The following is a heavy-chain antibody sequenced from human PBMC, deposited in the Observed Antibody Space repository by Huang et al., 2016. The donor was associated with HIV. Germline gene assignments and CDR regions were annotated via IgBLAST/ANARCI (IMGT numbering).Heavy chain of an antibody. CDR3: GRFSYYSDSTISQYLQL. Sequence: QVHLQESGPGLVKPSQTLSLPCTVSGGCISSGGYYWTWIRQPPGKGLECIGYIYYSGSTYYNPSLKRRVTISVDTSKNQFTLKVTSMTAADTAVYYCGRFSYYSDSTISQYLQLWGQGALVTVSS. CDR2: IYYSGST. J-gene: IGHJ1*01. V-gene: IGHV4-30-4*08. D-gene: IGHD3-22*01. CDR1: GGCISSGGYY.